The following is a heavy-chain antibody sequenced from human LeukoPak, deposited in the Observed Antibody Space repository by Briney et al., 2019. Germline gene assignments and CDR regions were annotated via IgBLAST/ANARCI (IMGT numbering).Heavy chain of an antibody. CDR3: ATSDIVVVVAAIGFDY. D-gene: IGHD2-15*01. CDR1: GYTLTELS. J-gene: IGHJ4*02. V-gene: IGHV1-24*01. CDR2: FDPEDGGT. Sequence: ASVKVSCKVSGYTLTELSMHWVRQAPGKGLEWMGGFDPEDGGTIYAQKFQGRVTMTEDTSTDTAYMELSSLRSEDTAVYYCATSDIVVVVAAIGFDYWGQGTLVTVSS.